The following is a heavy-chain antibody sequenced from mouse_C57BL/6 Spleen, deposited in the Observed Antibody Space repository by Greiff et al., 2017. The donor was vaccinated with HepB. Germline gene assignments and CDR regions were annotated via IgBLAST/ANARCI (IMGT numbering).Heavy chain of an antibody. J-gene: IGHJ2*01. D-gene: IGHD2-5*01. Sequence: EVQLVESGGGLVQPKGSLKLSCAASGFTFNTYAMHWVRQAPGKGLEWVARIRSKSSNYATYYADSVKDRFTISRDASQSMLYLQMNNLKTEDTAMYYCVRGGKNYSNYVDFDYWGQGTTLTVSS. V-gene: IGHV10-3*01. CDR3: VRGGKNYSNYVDFDY. CDR1: GFTFNTYA. CDR2: IRSKSSNYAT.